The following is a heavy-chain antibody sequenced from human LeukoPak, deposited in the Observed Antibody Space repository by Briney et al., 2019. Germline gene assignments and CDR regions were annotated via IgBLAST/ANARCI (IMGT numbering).Heavy chain of an antibody. CDR1: GFTFSSYA. Sequence: TGGSLRLSCAASGFTFSSYAMSWVRQAPGKGLEWVSAISGSGGSTYYADSVKGRFTISRDNSKNTLYLQMNSLRAEDTAVYYCARTTNAFGGVIVDYWGQGTLVTVSS. CDR3: ARTTNAFGGVIVDY. CDR2: ISGSGGST. V-gene: IGHV3-23*01. D-gene: IGHD3-16*02. J-gene: IGHJ4*02.